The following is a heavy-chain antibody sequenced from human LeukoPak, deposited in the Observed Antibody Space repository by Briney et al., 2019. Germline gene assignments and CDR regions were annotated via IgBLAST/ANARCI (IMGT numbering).Heavy chain of an antibody. CDR2: IWYDGSNK. V-gene: IGHV3-33*01. J-gene: IGHJ3*02. Sequence: GRSLRLSCAASGFTFSSYGMHWVRQAPGKGLEWVAVIWYDGSNKYYADSVKGRFTISRDNSKNTLYLQMNSLRAEDTAVYYCARFDYGGSSANGAFDIWGQGTMVTVSS. D-gene: IGHD4-23*01. CDR3: ARFDYGGSSANGAFDI. CDR1: GFTFSSYG.